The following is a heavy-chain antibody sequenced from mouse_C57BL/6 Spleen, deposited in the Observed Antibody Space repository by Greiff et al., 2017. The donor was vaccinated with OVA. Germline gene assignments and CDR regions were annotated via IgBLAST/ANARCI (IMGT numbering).Heavy chain of an antibody. D-gene: IGHD1-1*01. CDR2: IDPSDSYT. V-gene: IGHV1-59*01. CDR1: GYTFTSYW. Sequence: VQLQQPGAELVRPGTSVKLSCKASGYTFTSYWLHWVKQRPGQGLEWIGVIDPSDSYTNYNQKFKGKATLTVDTSSSTAYMQLSSLTSEDSAVYYCARYHYGSSPSYFDDWGQGTTLTVSS. CDR3: ARYHYGSSPSYFDD. J-gene: IGHJ2*01.